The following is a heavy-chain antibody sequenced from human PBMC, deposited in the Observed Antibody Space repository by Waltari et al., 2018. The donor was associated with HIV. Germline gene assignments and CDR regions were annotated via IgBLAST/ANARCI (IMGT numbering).Heavy chain of an antibody. D-gene: IGHD3-9*01. J-gene: IGHJ4*02. V-gene: IGHV3-21*01. CDR1: GFTLSSYS. CDR2: ISSSSSYI. CDR3: ARGPPVNYDILTGLDLGI. Sequence: EVQLVESGGGLVKPGGSLRLSCAASGFTLSSYSMNWVRQAPGKGLEWVASISSSSSYIYYADSVKGRFTISRDNAKNSLYLQMNSLRAEDTAVYYCARGPPVNYDILTGLDLGIWGQGTLVTVSS.